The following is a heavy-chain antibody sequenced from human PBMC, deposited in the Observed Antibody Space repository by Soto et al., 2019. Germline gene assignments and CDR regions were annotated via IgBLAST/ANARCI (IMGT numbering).Heavy chain of an antibody. D-gene: IGHD4-4*01. V-gene: IGHV3-7*03. CDR3: VRGYSTYAY. CDR1: GFTFSSYW. CDR2: IKQDGSEK. J-gene: IGHJ4*02. Sequence: PGGSLRLSCAASGFTFSSYWMSWVRQAPGKGLELVANIKQDGSEKYYVDSVKGRFTISRDNTKSSLYLQMNSLRAEDTAVYYCVRGYSTYAYWGQGTLVTVSS.